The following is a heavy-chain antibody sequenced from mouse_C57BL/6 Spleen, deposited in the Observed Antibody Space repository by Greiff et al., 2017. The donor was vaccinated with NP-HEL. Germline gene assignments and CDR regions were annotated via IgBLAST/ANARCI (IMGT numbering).Heavy chain of an antibody. J-gene: IGHJ4*01. CDR1: GYTFTSYT. CDR2: INPSSGYT. V-gene: IGHV1-4*01. CDR3: ARRGGLDAMDY. Sequence: QVQLQQSGAELARPGASVKMSCKASGYTFTSYTMHWVNQRPGQGLEWIGHINPSSGYTKYNQKFKDKATLTADKSSSTAYMQLTSLTSEDSAVDYCARRGGLDAMDYWGQGTSLTVSS.